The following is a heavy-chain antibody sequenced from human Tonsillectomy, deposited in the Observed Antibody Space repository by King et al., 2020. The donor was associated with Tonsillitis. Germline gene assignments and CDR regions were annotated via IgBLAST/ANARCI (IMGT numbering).Heavy chain of an antibody. V-gene: IGHV3-9*01. J-gene: IGHJ4*02. Sequence: VQLVESGGGLVQPGRSLRVSCAASGFTFDDYAMHWVRQAPGKGLEWVSGISWNSDSIGYADYVKGRFTISRDNAKNSLYLQMNSLRAVDTALYYCVKDEGDYYGSGTYSNSFDYWGQGTLVTVSS. CDR1: GFTFDDYA. CDR3: VKDEGDYYGSGTYSNSFDY. CDR2: ISWNSDSI. D-gene: IGHD3-10*01.